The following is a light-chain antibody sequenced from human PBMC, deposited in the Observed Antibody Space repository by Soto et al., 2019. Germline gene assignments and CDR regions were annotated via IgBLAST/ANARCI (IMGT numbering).Light chain of an antibody. J-gene: IGLJ1*01. CDR2: YDN. Sequence: QSVLTQPPSASGTPGQRVTISCSGSNSNIGSNTVNWYQQLPGTAPKLLIYYDNLRPSGVPDRISGSKSGTSASLAISGLQSYDEADYYCAAWDDSLNGRVFGTGTKVPVL. CDR3: AAWDDSLNGRV. CDR1: NSNIGSNT. V-gene: IGLV1-44*01.